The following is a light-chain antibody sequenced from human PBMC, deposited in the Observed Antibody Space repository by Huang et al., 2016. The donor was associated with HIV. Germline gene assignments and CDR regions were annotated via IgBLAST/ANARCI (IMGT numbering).Light chain of an antibody. CDR3: QQYYSTPWT. CDR1: QGISNS. CDR2: SAS. J-gene: IGKJ1*01. V-gene: IGKV1-NL1*01. Sequence: DIQMTQSPSSLSASVGDRVTITCRASQGISNSLAWYQQKPGKAPKLLLYSASRLESGVPSRFSASGSGTDYTLTISSLQPEDFATYYCQQYYSTPWTFGQGTKVEIK.